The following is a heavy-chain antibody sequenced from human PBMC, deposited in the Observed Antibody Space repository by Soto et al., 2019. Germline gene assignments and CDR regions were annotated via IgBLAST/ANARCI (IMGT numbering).Heavy chain of an antibody. CDR2: IIPIFGTA. V-gene: IGHV1-69*13. Sequence: GASVKVSCKASGGTFSSYAISWVRQAPGQGLEWMGGIIPIFGTANYAQKFQGRVTITADESTSTAYMELSSLRSEDTAVYYCARDWTMRFGELLSLSYNWFDPWGQGTLVTVSS. CDR3: ARDWTMRFGELLSLSYNWFDP. D-gene: IGHD3-10*01. J-gene: IGHJ5*02. CDR1: GGTFSSYA.